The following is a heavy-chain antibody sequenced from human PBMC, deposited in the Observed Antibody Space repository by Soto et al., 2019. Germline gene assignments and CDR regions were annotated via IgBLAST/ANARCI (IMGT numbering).Heavy chain of an antibody. V-gene: IGHV1-18*01. CDR3: ARDLSRFRCSSTSCYGLWFDP. CDR2: ISAYNGNT. D-gene: IGHD2-2*01. J-gene: IGHJ5*02. CDR1: GYTFTSYG. Sequence: ASVKVSCKASGYTFTSYGISWVRQAPGQGLEWMGWISAYNGNTNYAQKLQGRVTMTTDTSTSTAYMELRSLRSDDTAVYYCARDLSRFRCSSTSCYGLWFDPWGQGTLVTVSS.